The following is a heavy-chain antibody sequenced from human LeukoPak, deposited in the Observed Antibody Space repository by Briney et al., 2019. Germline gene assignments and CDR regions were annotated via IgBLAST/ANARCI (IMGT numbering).Heavy chain of an antibody. CDR2: INPNNGDT. V-gene: IGHV1-2*02. CDR3: ARGLPPFEWDTLDY. D-gene: IGHD1-26*01. CDR1: GYAFTCYY. J-gene: IGHJ4*02. Sequence: GASVKVSCKASGYAFTCYYIHWVGQAPGQGIEWRGWINPNNGDTNHAQQFQGRVTMTGDTSISTAYMELSRLTSDDTAVYYCARGLPPFEWDTLDYWGQGTLVTVSS.